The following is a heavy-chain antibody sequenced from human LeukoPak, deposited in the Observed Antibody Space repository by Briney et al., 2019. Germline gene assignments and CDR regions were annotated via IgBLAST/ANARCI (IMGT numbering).Heavy chain of an antibody. V-gene: IGHV4-59*01. J-gene: IGHJ4*02. CDR3: ARADYYDSSGDLGPFDY. CDR2: IYYSGST. Sequence: KTSETLSLTCTVSDGSISSYYWSWIRQPPGKGLEWIGYIYYSGSTNYNPSLKSRVTISVDTPKNQFSLKLSSVTAADTAVYYCARADYYDSSGDLGPFDYWGQGTLVTVSS. CDR1: DGSISSYY. D-gene: IGHD3-22*01.